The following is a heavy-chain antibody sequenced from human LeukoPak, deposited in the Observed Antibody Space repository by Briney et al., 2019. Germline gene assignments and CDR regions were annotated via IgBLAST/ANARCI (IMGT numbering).Heavy chain of an antibody. D-gene: IGHD2-15*01. V-gene: IGHV3-30-3*01. Sequence: GGSLRLSCAASGFTFSSYAMHWVRQAPGKGLEWVAVISYDGSNKYYADSVKGRFTISRDNSKNTLYLQMSSLRAEDTAVYYCARDGELRWSYYMDVWGKGTTVTVSS. CDR2: ISYDGSNK. CDR3: ARDGELRWSYYMDV. J-gene: IGHJ6*03. CDR1: GFTFSSYA.